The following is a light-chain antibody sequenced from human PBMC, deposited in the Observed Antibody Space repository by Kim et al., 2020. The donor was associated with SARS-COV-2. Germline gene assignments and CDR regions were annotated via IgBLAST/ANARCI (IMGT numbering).Light chain of an antibody. CDR2: GAS. V-gene: IGKV3-15*01. J-gene: IGKJ5*01. CDR1: QSVSSN. Sequence: VSPGERATLSCRASQSVSSNLAWYQQKPGQAHRLLIYGASTRATGIPARFSGSGSGTEFTLTISSLQSEDFAVYYCQQYNIWPITFGQGTRLEIK. CDR3: QQYNIWPIT.